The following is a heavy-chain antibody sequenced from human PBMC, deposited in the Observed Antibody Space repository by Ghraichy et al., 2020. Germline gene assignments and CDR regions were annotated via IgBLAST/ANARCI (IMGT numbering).Heavy chain of an antibody. Sequence: TLSLTCTVSGGSISSNNYYWGWIRQPPGKGLEWIGSIYYSGTTYYNPSLTSRVTISVDTSKNQFSLKLNSVTAADTAVYYCARHSSGSAEGFGYFDYWGQGTLVTVSS. CDR1: GGSISSNNYY. V-gene: IGHV4-39*01. J-gene: IGHJ4*02. CDR2: IYYSGTT. D-gene: IGHD1-26*01. CDR3: ARHSSGSAEGFGYFDY.